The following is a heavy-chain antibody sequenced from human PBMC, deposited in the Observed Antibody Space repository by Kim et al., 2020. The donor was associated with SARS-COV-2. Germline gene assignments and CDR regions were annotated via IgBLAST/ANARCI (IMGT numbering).Heavy chain of an antibody. J-gene: IGHJ3*02. Sequence: PSRTTRVTISLDTSKHQFSLKLSSLTAADTAVYYCARGNRDGYNLGAFDIWGQGTMVTVSS. CDR3: ARGNRDGYNLGAFDI. D-gene: IGHD5-12*01. V-gene: IGHV4-31*02.